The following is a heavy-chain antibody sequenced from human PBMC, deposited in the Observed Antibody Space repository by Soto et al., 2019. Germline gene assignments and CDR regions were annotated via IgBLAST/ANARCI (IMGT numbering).Heavy chain of an antibody. Sequence: GGSLRLSCAASGFTFISYGMHWVRQAPGKGLEWVAVISYDGSNKYYADSVKGRFTISRDNSKNTLYLQMNSLRAEDTAVYYCAKVFVPPGSGYSYGPLDYWGQGTLVTVSS. D-gene: IGHD5-18*01. CDR2: ISYDGSNK. V-gene: IGHV3-30*18. CDR3: AKVFVPPGSGYSYGPLDY. J-gene: IGHJ4*02. CDR1: GFTFISYG.